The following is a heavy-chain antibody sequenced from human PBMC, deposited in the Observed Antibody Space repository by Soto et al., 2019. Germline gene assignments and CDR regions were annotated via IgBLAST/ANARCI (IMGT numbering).Heavy chain of an antibody. CDR2: IYYSGST. CDR3: ARSRLKNWFDP. CDR1: GGSISSGGYY. Sequence: SETLSLTCTVSGGSISSGGYYWSWIRQHPGKGLEWIGYIYYSGSTYYNPSLKSRVTISVDTSKNQFSLKLSSVTAADTAVYYCARSRLKNWFDPWGQGTLVTVSS. V-gene: IGHV4-31*03. J-gene: IGHJ5*02.